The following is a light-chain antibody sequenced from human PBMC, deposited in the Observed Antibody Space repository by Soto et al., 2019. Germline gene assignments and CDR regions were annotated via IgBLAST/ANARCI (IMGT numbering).Light chain of an antibody. CDR3: TSYTSASTLV. CDR2: EAA. Sequence: QSALTQPASVSGSPGQSITISCTGTSDDIGANNYVSWYQHHPGKAPKILIYEAANRPSGISHRFSGSKSGNTASLTISGLQAEDEADYFCTSYTSASTLVFGGGTKLTGL. J-gene: IGLJ2*01. CDR1: SDDIGANNY. V-gene: IGLV2-14*01.